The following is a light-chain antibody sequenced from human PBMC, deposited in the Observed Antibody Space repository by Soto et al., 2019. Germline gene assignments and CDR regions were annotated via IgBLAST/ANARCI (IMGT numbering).Light chain of an antibody. J-gene: IGKJ4*01. CDR2: GAS. CDR3: QQRSNWPPLT. CDR1: QSVGSY. V-gene: IGKV3-11*01. Sequence: EIVLTQSPATLSLSPGAGATLSCRASQSVGSYLAWFQQKPGQAPRLLIYGASNRAAGVPARFSGSGSGTDFTLTISSLEPEDFAVYYCQQRSNWPPLTFGGGTKVEIK.